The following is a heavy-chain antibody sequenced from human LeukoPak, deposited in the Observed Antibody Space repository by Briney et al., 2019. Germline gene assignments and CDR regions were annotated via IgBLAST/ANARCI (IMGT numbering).Heavy chain of an antibody. CDR1: GYNCTNYW. V-gene: IGHV5-51*01. D-gene: IGHD3-16*01. J-gene: IGHJ4*02. CDR2: IYPGDSDV. Sequence: GESLKISCKGSGYNCTNYWIGWVRQMPGKGLEWMGIIYPGDSDVRYSPSFQGQVTISADKSINTAYLQRSSLKASDTAIYYCARGGSHFEYWGQGTLVTVSS. CDR3: ARGGSHFEY.